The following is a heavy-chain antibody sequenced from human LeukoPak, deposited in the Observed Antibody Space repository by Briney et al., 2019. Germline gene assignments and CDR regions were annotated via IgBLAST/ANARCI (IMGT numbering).Heavy chain of an antibody. V-gene: IGHV3-23*01. CDR2: ISGSGGST. D-gene: IGHD3-22*01. J-gene: IGHJ4*02. Sequence: GGSLRLSCAASGFTFSSYAMSWVRQAPGKGLEWVSAISGSGGSTYYADSVKGRFTISRDNSKNTLYLQMNSLRAEDTAVYYCAKEPHSSGPSWKQYHFDYWGQGTLVTASS. CDR3: AKEPHSSGPSWKQYHFDY. CDR1: GFTFSSYA.